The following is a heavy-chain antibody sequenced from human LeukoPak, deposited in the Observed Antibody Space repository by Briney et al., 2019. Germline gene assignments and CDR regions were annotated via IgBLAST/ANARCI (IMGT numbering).Heavy chain of an antibody. CDR3: ARTHYGDYGGDWYFDL. Sequence: GGSLRLSCAASGFIFSSYNMNWVRQTPGKGLEGLEWVSSISSSSKYIYYGDSVKGRFTISRDNAKNSLYLEMNSLKVEDTAVYFCARTHYGDYGGDWYFDLWGRGTLVTVSS. J-gene: IGHJ2*01. D-gene: IGHD4-17*01. V-gene: IGHV3-21*01. CDR2: ISSSSKYI. CDR1: GFIFSSYN.